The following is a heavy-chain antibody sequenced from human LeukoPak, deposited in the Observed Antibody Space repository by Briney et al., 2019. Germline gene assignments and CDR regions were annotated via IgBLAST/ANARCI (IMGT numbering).Heavy chain of an antibody. CDR2: IRYDGSNK. D-gene: IGHD6-13*01. CDR1: GFTFSSYG. CDR3: AKGRPTRYSSSWQEYFQH. J-gene: IGHJ1*01. Sequence: GGSLRLSCAASGFTFSSYGMHWVRQAPGKGLEWVAFIRYDGSNKYYADSVKSRFTISRDNSKNTLYLQMNSLRAEDTAVYYCAKGRPTRYSSSWQEYFQHWGQGTLVTVSS. V-gene: IGHV3-30*02.